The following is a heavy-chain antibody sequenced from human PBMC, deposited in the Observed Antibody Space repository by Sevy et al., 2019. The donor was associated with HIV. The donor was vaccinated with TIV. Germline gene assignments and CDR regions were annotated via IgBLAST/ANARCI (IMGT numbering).Heavy chain of an antibody. CDR3: ARGVGLDC. CDR2: IRPDGSDK. CDR1: GFTFSPYW. V-gene: IGHV3-7*01. Sequence: GGSLRLSCAASGFTFSPYWMTWVRQAPGKGLEWVANIRPDGSDKYYVDSVKGRFTISRDNAKNSLYLQMNSLRDDDTVMYYCARGVGLDCWGQGALVTVSS. D-gene: IGHD1-26*01. J-gene: IGHJ4*02.